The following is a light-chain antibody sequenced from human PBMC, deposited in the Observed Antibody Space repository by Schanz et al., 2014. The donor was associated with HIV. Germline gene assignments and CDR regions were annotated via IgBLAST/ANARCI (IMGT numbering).Light chain of an antibody. CDR3: SSYTIINTPVL. J-gene: IGLJ2*01. CDR1: SSNIGNNY. V-gene: IGLV1-40*01. Sequence: QSVLTQPPSVSAAPGQKVTISCSGSSSNIGNNYVSWYQQLPGTAPKLLIYGNSNRPSGVPDRFSGSKSGTAASLAISGLQAEDEADYYCSSYTIINTPVLFGGGTKLTVL. CDR2: GNS.